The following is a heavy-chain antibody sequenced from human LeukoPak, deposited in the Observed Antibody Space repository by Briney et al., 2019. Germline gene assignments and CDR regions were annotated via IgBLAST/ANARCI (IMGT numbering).Heavy chain of an antibody. CDR1: GYTFTGYY. Sequence: GASVKVSCKASGYTFTGYYMHWVRQAPGQGLEWMGWIDPNSGGTNYAQKFQGRVTMTRDTSISTAYMELSRLRSGDTAVYYCARVKGGSSGCYCSFDYWGQGTLVTVSS. CDR2: IDPNSGGT. D-gene: IGHD6-19*01. CDR3: ARVKGGSSGCYCSFDY. V-gene: IGHV1-2*02. J-gene: IGHJ4*02.